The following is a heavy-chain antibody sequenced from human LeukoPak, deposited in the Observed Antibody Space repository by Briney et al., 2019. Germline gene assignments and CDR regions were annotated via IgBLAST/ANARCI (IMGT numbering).Heavy chain of an antibody. J-gene: IGHJ6*03. CDR2: ISRNGGST. D-gene: IGHD6-19*01. V-gene: IGHV3-64*01. CDR1: GFSFSDYG. CDR3: ARDLRSGWKYYYYMDV. Sequence: PGGSLRLTCAASGFSFSDYGMHWVRQAPGKELDYVSAISRNGGSTYYVSSVKDRFTISRDNSKNTLYLQIDSLRGEDMGVYYCARDLRSGWKYYYYMDVWGKGTTVTISS.